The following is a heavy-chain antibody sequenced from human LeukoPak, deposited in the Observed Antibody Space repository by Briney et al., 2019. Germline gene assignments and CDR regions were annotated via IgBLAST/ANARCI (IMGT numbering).Heavy chain of an antibody. J-gene: IGHJ3*02. V-gene: IGHV3-21*04. CDR3: ARDRDQWLEAFDI. CDR1: GFTFSSYN. CDR2: ISSSSDYI. Sequence: AGGSLRLSCAASGFTFSSYNMNWVRQAPGKGLEWVSSISSSSDYIYYADSVKGRFTISRDNAKNSLYLQMNSLRAEDTAFYYCARDRDQWLEAFDIWGQGTMVTVSS. D-gene: IGHD6-19*01.